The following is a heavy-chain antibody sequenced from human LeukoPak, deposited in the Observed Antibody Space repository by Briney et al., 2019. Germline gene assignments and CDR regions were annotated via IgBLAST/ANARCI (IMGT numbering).Heavy chain of an antibody. J-gene: IGHJ3*02. CDR1: GFTISSYA. V-gene: IGHV3-23*01. CDR3: ARTWNGAFDI. Sequence: KPGGSLRLSCAASGFTISSYAMSWVRQAPGKGLEWVSAISGSGGRTYYADSVKGRFTISRDNSKNTVYLQMNSLRAEDTAVYYCARTWNGAFDIWGQGTMVTVSS. D-gene: IGHD1-1*01. CDR2: ISGSGGRT.